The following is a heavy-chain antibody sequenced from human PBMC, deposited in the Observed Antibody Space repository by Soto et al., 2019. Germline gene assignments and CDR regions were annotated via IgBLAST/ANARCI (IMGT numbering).Heavy chain of an antibody. CDR3: TTGIYYDILTGYHNVAY. V-gene: IGHV3-15*01. CDR2: IKSNTDGGTA. Sequence: LRLSCAASGLTLSHPWMTWVRQAAGKGLEWVGRIKSNTDGGTADYAAPVKGRFTISREDSKNTVYLQMNSLKTKDTAVYYCTTGIYYDILTGYHNVAYWGQGTLVTVSS. D-gene: IGHD3-9*01. J-gene: IGHJ4*02. CDR1: GLTLSHPW.